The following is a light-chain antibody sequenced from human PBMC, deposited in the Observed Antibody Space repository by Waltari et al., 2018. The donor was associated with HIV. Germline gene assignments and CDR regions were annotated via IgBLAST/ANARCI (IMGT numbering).Light chain of an antibody. J-gene: IGKJ2*01. CDR3: QQHGGSPPYT. CDR2: GVS. CDR1: ESVSRSS. V-gene: IGKV3-20*01. Sequence: EIVLTQSPGILSLSPGERATLSCRASESVSRSSLAWYQHKPGQAPRLLLYGVSTRATGIPDRFSGSGSGTDFTLTISSLEPEDFAVYFCQQHGGSPPYTFGQGTKLEIK.